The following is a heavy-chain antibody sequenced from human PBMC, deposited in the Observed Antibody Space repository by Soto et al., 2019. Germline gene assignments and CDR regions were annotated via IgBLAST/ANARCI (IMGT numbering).Heavy chain of an antibody. J-gene: IGHJ4*02. V-gene: IGHV3-30*03. CDR1: GFTFSSYG. CDR2: ISYDGSEK. Sequence: GGSLRLSCAASGFTFSSYGMHWVRQAPGKGLEWVAVISYDGSEKYHADSVKGRFTISRDNSKNTLYLQMNSLRAEDTAVYYCARKPATGTTVPFDYWGQGTLVTVSS. CDR3: ARKPATGTTVPFDY. D-gene: IGHD1-1*01.